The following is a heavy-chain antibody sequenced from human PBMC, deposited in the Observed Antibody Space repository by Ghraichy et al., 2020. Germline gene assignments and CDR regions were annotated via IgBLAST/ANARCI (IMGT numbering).Heavy chain of an antibody. D-gene: IGHD3-10*01. Sequence: ASVKVSCKASGYTFTSYYMHWVRQAPGQGLEWMGIINPSGGSTSYAQKFQGRVTMTRDTSTSTVYMELSSLRSEDTAVYYCARDSKDTYYYGSGSYNYYYMDVWGKGTTVTVSS. CDR2: INPSGGST. CDR3: ARDSKDTYYYGSGSYNYYYMDV. CDR1: GYTFTSYY. V-gene: IGHV1-46*01. J-gene: IGHJ6*03.